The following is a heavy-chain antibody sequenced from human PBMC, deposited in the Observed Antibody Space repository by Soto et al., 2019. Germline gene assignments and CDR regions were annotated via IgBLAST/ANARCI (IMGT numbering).Heavy chain of an antibody. D-gene: IGHD3-22*01. CDR1: GFSLTSGAVA. J-gene: IGHJ4*02. CDR3: AHQSDSVAYLDY. Sequence: QITLKESGPTLVKPTQTLTLTCTFSGFSLTSGAVAVAWIRKPPGKALEWLALIYWDDDKRYSPSLKSRLTITKDTSKNQVVLTMTNMGPVDTATYSCAHQSDSVAYLDYWGQGARVTVSA. CDR2: IYWDDDK. V-gene: IGHV2-5*02.